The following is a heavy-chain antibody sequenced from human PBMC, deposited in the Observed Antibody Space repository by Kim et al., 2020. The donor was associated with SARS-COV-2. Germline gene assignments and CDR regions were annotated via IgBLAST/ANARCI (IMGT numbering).Heavy chain of an antibody. CDR2: ISANGDTT. Sequence: GGSLRLSCAASGFTFSSYAMNWVRQAPGKGLEWVSGISANGDTTVYADSVKGRFTISRDNSKNTLYLQMGSLRAEDTALYYCAKRAVAGTGRAFDVWGQGTMVTVSS. J-gene: IGHJ3*01. CDR1: GFTFSSYA. D-gene: IGHD6-19*01. CDR3: AKRAVAGTGRAFDV. V-gene: IGHV3-23*01.